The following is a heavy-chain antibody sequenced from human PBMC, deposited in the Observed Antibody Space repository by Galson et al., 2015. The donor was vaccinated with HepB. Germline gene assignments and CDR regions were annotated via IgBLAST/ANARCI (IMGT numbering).Heavy chain of an antibody. V-gene: IGHV3-30*02. Sequence: SLRLSCAASGFTFSSYGMHWVRQAPGKGLEWVAYIRYDGGNQYYADSVKGRFTISRDNSKNTLYLQMNSLRAEDTAVYYCARVLWFGEEYYIDYWGQGTLVTVSS. CDR3: ARVLWFGEEYYIDY. J-gene: IGHJ4*02. CDR1: GFTFSSYG. CDR2: IRYDGGNQ. D-gene: IGHD3-10*01.